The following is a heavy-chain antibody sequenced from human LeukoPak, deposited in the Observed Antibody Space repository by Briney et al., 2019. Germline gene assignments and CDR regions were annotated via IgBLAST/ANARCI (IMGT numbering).Heavy chain of an antibody. CDR2: IRYDGSND. D-gene: IGHD2-15*01. J-gene: IGHJ4*02. CDR3: AKEFSWYRFDY. V-gene: IGHV3-30*02. CDR1: GFTFSSYG. Sequence: GGSLRLSCAASGFTFSSYGMHWVRQAPGKGLEWVAFIRYDGSNDYYEDSVKGRFTISRDNSKKTVYLEMKTLRAEDTAVYYCAKEFSWYRFDYWGQGILVTVSP.